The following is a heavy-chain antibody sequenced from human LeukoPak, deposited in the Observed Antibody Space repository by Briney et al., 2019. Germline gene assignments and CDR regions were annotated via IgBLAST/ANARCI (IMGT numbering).Heavy chain of an antibody. J-gene: IGHJ5*02. D-gene: IGHD1-1*01. V-gene: IGHV1-2*06. Sequence: ASVKVSCKASGYTFTGYYIHWVRQAPGQGLEWMGRINPNSGGTNYAQKFQGRVTMTRDTSITTVYMELSSLRSNDAAVYYCARGLPGSFDPWGQGALVTVSS. CDR2: INPNSGGT. CDR1: GYTFTGYY. CDR3: ARGLPGSFDP.